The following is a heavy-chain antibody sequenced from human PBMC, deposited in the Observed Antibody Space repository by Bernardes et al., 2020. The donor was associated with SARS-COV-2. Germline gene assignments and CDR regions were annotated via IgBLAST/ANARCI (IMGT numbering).Heavy chain of an antibody. Sequence: ASVKVSCKASGYTFTSYGISWVRQAPGQGLEWMGWISAYNGNTNYAQKLQGRVTMTTDTSTSTAYMELRSLRSDDTAVYYCAREGRGTMVRGVIITAFDPWGQGTTVTVSS. CDR3: AREGRGTMVRGVIITAFDP. J-gene: IGHJ5*02. V-gene: IGHV1-18*01. D-gene: IGHD3-10*01. CDR1: GYTFTSYG. CDR2: ISAYNGNT.